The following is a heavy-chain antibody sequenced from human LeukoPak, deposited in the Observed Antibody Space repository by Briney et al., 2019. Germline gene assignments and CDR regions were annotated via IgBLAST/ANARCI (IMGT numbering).Heavy chain of an antibody. D-gene: IGHD6-19*01. Sequence: GGSLRLSCAASGFTFSSYSMNWVRQAPGKGLEWVLSISSSSSYIYYADSVKGRFTISRDNAKNSLYLQMNSLRAEDTAVYYCASGDSSGWYLDYWGQGTLVTVSS. V-gene: IGHV3-21*01. J-gene: IGHJ4*02. CDR2: ISSSSSYI. CDR1: GFTFSSYS. CDR3: ASGDSSGWYLDY.